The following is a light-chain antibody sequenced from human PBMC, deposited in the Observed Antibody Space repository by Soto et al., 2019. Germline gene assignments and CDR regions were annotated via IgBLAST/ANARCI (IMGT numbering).Light chain of an antibody. J-gene: IGKJ2*01. Sequence: DIVMTQSPLSLPVTLGQPASISCRSSQSLVYSDGNTYLSWFLQRPGQSPRRLIYKVSNRDSGVPDRFSGSGSGTDFTLKISRVEAEDVGVYYCMQGAHWPTFGQGTKLDIK. V-gene: IGKV2-30*01. CDR3: MQGAHWPT. CDR2: KVS. CDR1: QSLVYSDGNTY.